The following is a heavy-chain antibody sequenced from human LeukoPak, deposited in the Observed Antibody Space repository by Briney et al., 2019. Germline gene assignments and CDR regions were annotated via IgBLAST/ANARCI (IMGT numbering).Heavy chain of an antibody. CDR3: ARDIHGDYGNDY. V-gene: IGHV3-7*01. D-gene: IGHD4-17*01. Sequence: PGGSLRLSCAASGFTFSSHWMSWVRQAPGKGLEWVANIKKDGSEKYYVDAVKGRFTISRDNAKTSLYLQMNSLRAEDTAVYYCARDIHGDYGNDYWGQGTLVTVSS. CDR1: GFTFSSHW. CDR2: IKKDGSEK. J-gene: IGHJ4*02.